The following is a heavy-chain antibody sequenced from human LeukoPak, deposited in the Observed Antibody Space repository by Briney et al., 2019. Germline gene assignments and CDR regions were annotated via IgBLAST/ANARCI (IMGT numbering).Heavy chain of an antibody. J-gene: IGHJ4*02. V-gene: IGHV3-73*01. Sequence: PSETLSLTCAVSGGSISSSNWWSWVRQASGKGLEWVGRIRSKANSYATVYGASVKGRFTISRDDSKNTAYLQMNSLKTEDTAVYYCTRRYYHDSSGSYRNDYWGQGTLVTVSS. CDR1: GGSISSSNW. CDR3: TRRYYHDSSGSYRNDY. CDR2: IRSKANSYAT. D-gene: IGHD3-22*01.